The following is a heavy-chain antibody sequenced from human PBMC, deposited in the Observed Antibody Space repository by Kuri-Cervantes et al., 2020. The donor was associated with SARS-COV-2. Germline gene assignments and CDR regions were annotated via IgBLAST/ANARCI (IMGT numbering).Heavy chain of an antibody. Sequence: SCSASGYSISSGDYWGWIRQPPGQGLVWIGSISQSGSTYYNPSLKSRVTISVDTSKNQFSLHLSSVTAADTVVYYCARVSYISGWYPRFGNWGQGPLVTVSS. V-gene: IGHV4-38-2*02. CDR2: ISQSGST. CDR3: ARVSYISGWYPRFGN. J-gene: IGHJ4*02. CDR1: GYSISSGDY. D-gene: IGHD6-19*01.